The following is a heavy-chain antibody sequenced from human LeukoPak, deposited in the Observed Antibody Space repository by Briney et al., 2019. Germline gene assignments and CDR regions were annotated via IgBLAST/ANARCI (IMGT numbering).Heavy chain of an antibody. D-gene: IGHD3-10*01. V-gene: IGHV5-51*01. CDR3: ARRGDRECFDP. CDR2: IYPGDSDT. J-gene: IGHJ5*02. Sequence: GESLKLSCKGSGYSFTNYWIGWVREMPGKGLEWMGIIYPGDSDTRYSPSFQGQVTISADKSISTAYLQWSSLKASDTAIYYCARRGDRECFDPWGQGTLVTVSS. CDR1: GYSFTNYW.